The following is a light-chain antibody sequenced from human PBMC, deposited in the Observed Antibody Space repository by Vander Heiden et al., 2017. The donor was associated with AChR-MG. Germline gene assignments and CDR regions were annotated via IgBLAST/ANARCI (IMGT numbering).Light chain of an antibody. V-gene: IGKV1-33*01. CDR3: QQYDNLPSFT. CDR2: DAS. Sequence: DIPVTHSPSSLSASVGDRVTITCQASQDISNYLNWYQQKPGKAPELLIYDASNLETGVPSRFSGSGSGTDFTFTISSLQPEDIATYYCQQYDNLPSFTFGPGTKVDIK. J-gene: IGKJ3*01. CDR1: QDISNY.